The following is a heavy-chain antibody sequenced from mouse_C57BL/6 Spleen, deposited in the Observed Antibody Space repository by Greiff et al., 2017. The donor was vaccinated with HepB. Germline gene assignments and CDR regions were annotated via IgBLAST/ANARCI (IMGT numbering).Heavy chain of an antibody. CDR1: GFTFSDFY. V-gene: IGHV7-1*01. D-gene: IGHD4-1*01. J-gene: IGHJ1*03. Sequence: EVKLVESGGGLVQSGRSLRLSCATSGFTFSDFYMEWVRQAPGKGLEWIAASRNKANDYTTEYSASVKGRFIVSRDTSQSILYLQMNALRAEDTAIYYCARELDWYFDVWGTGTTVTVSS. CDR3: ARELDWYFDV. CDR2: SRNKANDYTT.